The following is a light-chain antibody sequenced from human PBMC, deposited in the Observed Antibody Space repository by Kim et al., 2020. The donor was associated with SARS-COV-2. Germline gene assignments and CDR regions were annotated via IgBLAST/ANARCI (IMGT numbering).Light chain of an antibody. CDR1: QSVSSSY. V-gene: IGKV3-20*01. CDR3: QQYGSSPYT. Sequence: LAPGERATLSCRASQSVSSSYLAWYQQKPGQAPRLLIYGASSRTTGIPDRFSGSGSGTDFTLTISRLEPEDFAVYYCQQYGSSPYTFGQGTKLEIK. J-gene: IGKJ2*01. CDR2: GAS.